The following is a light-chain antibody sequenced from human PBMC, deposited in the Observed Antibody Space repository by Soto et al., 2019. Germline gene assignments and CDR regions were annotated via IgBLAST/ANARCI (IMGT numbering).Light chain of an antibody. V-gene: IGLV2-14*01. J-gene: IGLJ1*01. CDR2: DVS. CDR3: CSFTSTSSDV. Sequence: QSALTQPASVSGSPGQSITISCTGTSSDVGGYKYVSWYQQEPGKVPKLVVYDVSNRPSGVSNRFSGSKSGNTASLTISGLQAEDEADYYCCSFTSTSSDVFGTGTKLTVL. CDR1: SSDVGGYKY.